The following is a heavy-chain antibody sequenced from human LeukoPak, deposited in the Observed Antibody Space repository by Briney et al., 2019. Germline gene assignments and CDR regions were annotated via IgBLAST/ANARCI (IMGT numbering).Heavy chain of an antibody. J-gene: IGHJ6*03. D-gene: IGHD2-8*01. CDR3: ARGSRLTKPYYYYYYMDV. CDR2: INHSGRT. V-gene: IGHV4-34*01. CDR1: GGSFSGYY. Sequence: SETLSLTCAVYGGSFSGYYWSWIRHPPGKGLEWIGEINHSGRTNYNPSLKSRVTISVDTSKNQFSLKLSSVTAADTAVYYCARGSRLTKPYYYYYYMDVWGKGTTVTASS.